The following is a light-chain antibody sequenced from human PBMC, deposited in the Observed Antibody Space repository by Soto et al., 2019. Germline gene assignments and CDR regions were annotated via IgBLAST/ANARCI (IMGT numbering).Light chain of an antibody. CDR1: SSDVGGYNY. CDR3: SSFTDSGTLVV. V-gene: IGLV2-14*01. CDR2: DVN. J-gene: IGLJ2*01. Sequence: QSALTQPASVSGSPGQSITISCTGTSSDVGGYNYVSWYQQHPGKAPKLMVYDVNNRPSGVSNLFSGAKSGNTASLTISGLQAEDEADYYCSSFTDSGTLVVFGGGTKLTVL.